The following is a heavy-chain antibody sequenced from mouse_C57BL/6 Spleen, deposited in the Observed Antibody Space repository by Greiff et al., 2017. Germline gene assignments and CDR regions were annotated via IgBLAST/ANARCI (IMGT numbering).Heavy chain of an antibody. J-gene: IGHJ4*01. Sequence: QVTLKVSGPGILQPSQTLSLTCSFSGFSLSTFGMGVGWIRQPSGKGLEWLAHIWWDDDKYYNPALKSRLTISKDTSKNQVFLKIANVDTADAATYYCARHLYYGYDREPYCYDMGYWGQGTSVTVSS. CDR2: IWWDDDK. D-gene: IGHD2-2*01. V-gene: IGHV8-8*01. CDR1: GFSLSTFGMG. CDR3: ARHLYYGYDREPYCYDMGY.